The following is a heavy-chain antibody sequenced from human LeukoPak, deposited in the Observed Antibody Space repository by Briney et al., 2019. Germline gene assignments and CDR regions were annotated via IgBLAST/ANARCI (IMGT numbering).Heavy chain of an antibody. D-gene: IGHD6-13*01. J-gene: IGHJ3*02. CDR3: ARYGFSSSWQGGWHAFDI. CDR2: INPTVGDT. V-gene: IGHV1-46*01. Sequence: GASVKVSCKASGYTLTSYYMHWVRQAPGQGLEWMGIINPTVGDTIYAQKFQGRVTMTRDMSTSTVYMELSSLRSDDTAMYYCARYGFSSSWQGGWHAFDIWGQGTMVTVSS. CDR1: GYTLTSYY.